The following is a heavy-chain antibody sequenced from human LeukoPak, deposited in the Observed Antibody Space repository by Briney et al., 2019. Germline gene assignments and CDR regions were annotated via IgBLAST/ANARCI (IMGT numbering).Heavy chain of an antibody. CDR2: IGTAGDT. CDR3: ARGAISSSWYPDFGPRLLEPDWFDP. Sequence: GSLRLSCAASGFTFSSYDMHWVRQATGKGLEWVSAIGTAGDTYYPGSVKGRFTISRENAKNSLYLQMNSLRAGDTAVYYCARGAISSSWYPDFGPRLLEPDWFDPWGQGTLVTVSS. CDR1: GFTFSSYD. D-gene: IGHD6-13*01. J-gene: IGHJ5*02. V-gene: IGHV3-13*01.